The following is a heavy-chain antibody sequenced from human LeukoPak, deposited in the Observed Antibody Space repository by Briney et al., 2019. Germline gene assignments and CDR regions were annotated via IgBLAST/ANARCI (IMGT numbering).Heavy chain of an antibody. CDR1: GGSISSGGYY. CDR2: IYYSGST. CDR3: ARDTVVPSGVDV. V-gene: IGHV4-31*03. D-gene: IGHD3-10*01. J-gene: IGHJ6*04. Sequence: SETLSLTCTVSGGSISSGGYYWSWIRQHPGKGLEWIGYIYYSGSTYYNPSLKSRVTISVDTSKNQFSPKLSSVTAADTAVYYCARDTVVPSGVDVWGKGTTVTVSS.